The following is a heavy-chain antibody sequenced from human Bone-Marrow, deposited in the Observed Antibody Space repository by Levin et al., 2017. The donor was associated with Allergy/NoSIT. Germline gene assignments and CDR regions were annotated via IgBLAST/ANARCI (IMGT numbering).Heavy chain of an antibody. CDR1: GFSFDDYA. J-gene: IGHJ6*02. V-gene: IGHV3-9*01. CDR3: AKSTIERPAAGYFYFGMDD. CDR2: ISWNSGSI. Sequence: SLKISCSASGFSFDDYAMHWVQQAPGKGLEWVSGISWNSGSIGYADSVKGRFTISRDNAKNSLYLQMNSLRPEDTALYYCAKSTIERPAAGYFYFGMDDWGQGTAVTVSS.